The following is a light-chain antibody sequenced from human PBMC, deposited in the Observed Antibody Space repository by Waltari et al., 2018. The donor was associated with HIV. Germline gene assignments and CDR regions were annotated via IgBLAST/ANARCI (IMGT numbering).Light chain of an antibody. CDR1: SSDVGSYNF. CDR2: GGD. J-gene: IGLJ2*01. V-gene: IGLV2-23*01. CDR3: CSYAGSSTYVV. Sequence: QSALTQPASVSGSPGQSITISCTGTSSDVGSYNFVSWYQQHPGNAPKLIIYGGDKRPSGFSYRFSGSKSCSTASVTISGLQAEDEADYYCCSYAGSSTYVVFGGGTQLTVL.